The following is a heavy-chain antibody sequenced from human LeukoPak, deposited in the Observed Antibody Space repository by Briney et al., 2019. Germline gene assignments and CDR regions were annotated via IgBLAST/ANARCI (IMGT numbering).Heavy chain of an antibody. V-gene: IGHV4-39*07. Sequence: SETLSLTCTVSGGSMSSSSYYWGWIRQPPGKGLEWIATIYYSGTTYYNAPLKSRVTISLDTSKKQFSLKLSAVTAADTAVYYCARYENWLPHDWGRGTLVTVSS. D-gene: IGHD5-12*01. CDR2: IYYSGTT. J-gene: IGHJ4*02. CDR1: GGSMSSSSYY. CDR3: ARYENWLPHD.